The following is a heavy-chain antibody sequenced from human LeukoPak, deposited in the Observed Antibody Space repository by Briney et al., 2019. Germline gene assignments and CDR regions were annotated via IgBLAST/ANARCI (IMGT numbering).Heavy chain of an antibody. CDR3: ARDHRRGFDY. Sequence: SETLSLTCTLSGGSISSYHWSWIRHPPRKGLEWIGSIYYSGSTNYNPSLKSRVTISVDTSNNQFSLKLSSVTAADTAVYYCARDHRRGFDYWGQGTLVTVSS. CDR2: IYYSGST. V-gene: IGHV4-59*01. J-gene: IGHJ4*02. CDR1: GGSISSYH.